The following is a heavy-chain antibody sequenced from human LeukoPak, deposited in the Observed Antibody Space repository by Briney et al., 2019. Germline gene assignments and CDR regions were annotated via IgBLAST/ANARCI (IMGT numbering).Heavy chain of an antibody. CDR3: AQDFAWIRSDN. Sequence: GGSLRLSCAASGFTFSSYAMSWVRQAPGKGLEWVSAISGSGGSTYYADSVKGRFTISRDNSKNTVYLQMDSLRFEDAGVYYCAQDFAWIRSDNWGQGTLVTVSS. J-gene: IGHJ4*02. V-gene: IGHV3-23*01. CDR2: ISGSGGST. CDR1: GFTFSSYA. D-gene: IGHD5-12*01.